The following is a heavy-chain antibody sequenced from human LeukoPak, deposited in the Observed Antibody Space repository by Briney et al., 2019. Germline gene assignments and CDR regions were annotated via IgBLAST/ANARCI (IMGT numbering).Heavy chain of an antibody. CDR2: IIPIFGTA. V-gene: IGHV1-69*13. D-gene: IGHD1-26*01. Sequence: GASVKVSCKASGGTFSGYAISWVRQAPGQGLEWMGGIIPIFGTANYAQKFQGRVTITVDESTSTAYMELSSLGSEDTAVYYCASIVGALGLYYWGQGTLVTVSS. J-gene: IGHJ4*02. CDR3: ASIVGALGLYY. CDR1: GGTFSGYA.